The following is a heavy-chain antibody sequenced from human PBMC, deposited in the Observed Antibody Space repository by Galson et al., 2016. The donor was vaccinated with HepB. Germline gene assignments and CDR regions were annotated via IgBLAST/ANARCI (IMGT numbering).Heavy chain of an antibody. D-gene: IGHD3-10*01. CDR3: ARVGSRVTLYYFDY. V-gene: IGHV1-2*06. CDR1: GYTFTGYF. Sequence: SVKVSCKASGYTFTGYFIHWVRQAPGQGLEWMGRINPYTGGTYYAQKFQGRVTMTRDTSIGTAYMELSSLRSDDTAVYYCARVGSRVTLYYFDYRGQGTLVTVSS. CDR2: INPYTGGT. J-gene: IGHJ4*02.